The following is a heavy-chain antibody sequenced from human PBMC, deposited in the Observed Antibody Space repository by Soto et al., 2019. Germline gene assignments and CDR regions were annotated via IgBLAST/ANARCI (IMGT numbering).Heavy chain of an antibody. V-gene: IGHV1-69*12. J-gene: IGHJ3*02. CDR2: IIPVFGTT. CDR1: GGSLNSFA. Sequence: QFQLVQSGAEVKKPGSSVKVSCKASGGSLNSFALSWMRQAPGQGLEWMGGIIPVFGTTKYAERFQGRVMMTADESTSTAYLQLSSLRSEDTAVYYCARDKGAIFGVVNDAFDIWGQGTLVTVSS. CDR3: ARDKGAIFGVVNDAFDI. D-gene: IGHD3-3*01.